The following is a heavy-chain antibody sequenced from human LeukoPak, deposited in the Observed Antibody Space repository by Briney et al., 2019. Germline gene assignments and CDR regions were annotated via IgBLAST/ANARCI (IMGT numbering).Heavy chain of an antibody. J-gene: IGHJ6*03. CDR2: MNPNSGNT. D-gene: IGHD3-9*01. CDR3: AREVTGYSTYYYYYYMDV. V-gene: IGHV1-8*01. CDR1: GYTFTSYD. Sequence: ASVTVSCKASGYTFTSYDINWVRQAPGQGLEGLGWMNPNSGNTGYAQNFQGRVTMTRDTSIDTAYMELTSLRYEDTAVYYCAREVTGYSTYYYYYYMDVWGKGTTVTISS.